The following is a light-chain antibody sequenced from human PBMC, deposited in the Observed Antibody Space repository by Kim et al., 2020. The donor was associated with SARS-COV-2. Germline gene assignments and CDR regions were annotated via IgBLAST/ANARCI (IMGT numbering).Light chain of an antibody. CDR3: NSRDSSGNHLV. V-gene: IGLV3-19*01. CDR2: GKN. CDR1: GLRISY. Sequence: LAQTLRITRQGAGLRISYPTWYQQKPGQAPVLVIYGKNNRPSGIPDRFSGSTSGTTASLTITGAQAVDEADYYCNSRDSSGNHLVFGGGTQLTVL. J-gene: IGLJ3*02.